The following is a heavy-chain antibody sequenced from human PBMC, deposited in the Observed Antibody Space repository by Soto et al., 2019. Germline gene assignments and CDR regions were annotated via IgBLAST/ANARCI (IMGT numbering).Heavy chain of an antibody. D-gene: IGHD2-2*01. Sequence: GGSLRLSCAASGFPFSSYAMSWVRQAPGKGLEWVSAISGSGGSTYYADSVKGRFTISRDNSKNTLYLQMNSLRAEDTAVYYCAKIVVVPDNFDYWGQGTLVTVSS. CDR2: ISGSGGST. CDR3: AKIVVVPDNFDY. J-gene: IGHJ4*02. CDR1: GFPFSSYA. V-gene: IGHV3-23*01.